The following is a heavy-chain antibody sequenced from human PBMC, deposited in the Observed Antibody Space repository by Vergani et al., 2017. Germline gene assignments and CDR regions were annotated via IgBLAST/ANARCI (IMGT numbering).Heavy chain of an antibody. CDR2: INPSGGHT. V-gene: IGHV1-46*03. Sequence: QVQVVQSGAEVKKSGASVKVSCKTSGYTSSNYYMHWLRQAPGQGLEWMGIINPSGGHTNYAQKFQGRVTMTRDTSTSTVYMELSSLRSEDTAIYYCARGDYGILTGYRYWGQGTLVTVSA. J-gene: IGHJ4*02. D-gene: IGHD3-9*01. CDR3: ARGDYGILTGYRY. CDR1: GYTSSNYY.